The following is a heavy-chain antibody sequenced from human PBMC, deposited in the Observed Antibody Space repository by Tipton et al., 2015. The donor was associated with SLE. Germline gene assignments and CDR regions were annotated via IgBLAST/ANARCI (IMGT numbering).Heavy chain of an antibody. CDR3: ARKPYSSSSNWYFDL. D-gene: IGHD6-6*01. CDR2: IYYSVTT. J-gene: IGHJ2*01. V-gene: IGHV4-59*08. Sequence: GLVKPSETLSLTCTVSGGSINSYYWSWIRQPPGKGLEWIGYIYYSVTTNYNPSLKSRVTISIDTSKNQFSLKLSSVTAADTAVYYCARKPYSSSSNWYFDLWGRGTLVTVSS. CDR1: GGSINSYY.